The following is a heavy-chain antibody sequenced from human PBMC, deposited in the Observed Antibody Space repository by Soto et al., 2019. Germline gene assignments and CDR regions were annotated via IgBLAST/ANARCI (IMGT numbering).Heavy chain of an antibody. CDR3: ARVAHCSGGSCFSGDFDY. D-gene: IGHD2-15*01. J-gene: IGHJ4*02. CDR1: GFTFSSYS. CDR2: ISSSSSTI. V-gene: IGHV3-48*01. Sequence: EVQLVESGGGLVQPGGSLRLSCAASGFTFSSYSMNWVRQAPGKGLEWVSYISSSSSTIYYADSVKGRFTISRDNAKNSLYLQMNSLRAEDTAVYYCARVAHCSGGSCFSGDFDYWGQGTLVTVSS.